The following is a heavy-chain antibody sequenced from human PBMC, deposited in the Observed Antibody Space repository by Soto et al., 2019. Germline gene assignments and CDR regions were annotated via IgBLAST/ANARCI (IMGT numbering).Heavy chain of an antibody. Sequence: QVQLVQSGAEVKKPGASVKVSCKAFGYTFSSYYMHWVRQAPGQGLEWMGIINPSGGSTSYAQKFQGRVTMTRDTSTSTVYMELSSLRSEDTAVYYCARGSRNSSSSRIEKTNWFDPWGQETLVTVSS. CDR3: ARGSRNSSSSRIEKTNWFDP. V-gene: IGHV1-46*01. CDR1: GYTFSSYY. D-gene: IGHD6-6*01. J-gene: IGHJ5*02. CDR2: INPSGGST.